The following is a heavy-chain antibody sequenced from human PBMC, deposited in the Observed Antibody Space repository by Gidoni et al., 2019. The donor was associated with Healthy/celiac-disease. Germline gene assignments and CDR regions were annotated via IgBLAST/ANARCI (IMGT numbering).Heavy chain of an antibody. CDR1: GFTFSSYS. V-gene: IGHV3-48*02. D-gene: IGHD6-19*01. J-gene: IGHJ5*02. Sequence: GFTFSSYSMNWVRQAPGKGLEWVSYSSSSSSTIYYADSVKGRFTISRDNAKNSLYLQMNSLRDEDTAVYYCATLKVRQWLVHDWFDPWGQGTLVTVSS. CDR3: ATLKVRQWLVHDWFDP. CDR2: SSSSSSTI.